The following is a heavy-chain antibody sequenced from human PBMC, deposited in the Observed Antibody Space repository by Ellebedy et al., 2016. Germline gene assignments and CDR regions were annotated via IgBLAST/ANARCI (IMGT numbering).Heavy chain of an antibody. J-gene: IGHJ5*02. D-gene: IGHD3-22*01. CDR2: INHSGST. Sequence: SETLSLXXAVYGGSFSGYYWSWIRQPPGKGLEWIGEINHSGSTNYKPSLKSRVTISVDTSKNQFSLKLSSVTAADTAVYYCARLQISYYYDSSGYPYHNNWFDPWGQGTLVTVSS. V-gene: IGHV4-34*01. CDR1: GGSFSGYY. CDR3: ARLQISYYYDSSGYPYHNNWFDP.